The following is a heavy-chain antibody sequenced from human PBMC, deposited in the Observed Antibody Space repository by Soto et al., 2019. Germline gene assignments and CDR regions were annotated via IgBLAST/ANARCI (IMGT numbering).Heavy chain of an antibody. V-gene: IGHV2-26*01. J-gene: IGHJ5*02. CDR2: TFSNDEK. CDR1: GFSLSNARMG. CDR3: ARIYCSGGSCYSKWGGWFDP. D-gene: IGHD2-15*01. Sequence: GSGRTLVNPTETLTLTCTVSGFSLSNARMGVSWIRQPPGKALEWLAHTFSNDEKSYSTSLKSRLTISKDTSKSQVVLTMTNMDPVDTATYYCARIYCSGGSCYSKWGGWFDPWGQGTLVTVSS.